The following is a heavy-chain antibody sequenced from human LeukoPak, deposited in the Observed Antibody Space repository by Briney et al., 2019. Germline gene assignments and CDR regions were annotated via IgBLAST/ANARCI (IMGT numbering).Heavy chain of an antibody. J-gene: IGHJ4*02. Sequence: PGGSLRLSCAASGFTFSSYAMSWVRQAPGKGLEWVSAISGSGGSTYYADSVKGRYTISRDNSKNTLYLQMNSLRAEDTAVYYCAKSDWGYSYGPFDYWGQGTLVTVSS. CDR2: ISGSGGST. CDR1: GFTFSSYA. CDR3: AKSDWGYSYGPFDY. V-gene: IGHV3-23*01. D-gene: IGHD5-18*01.